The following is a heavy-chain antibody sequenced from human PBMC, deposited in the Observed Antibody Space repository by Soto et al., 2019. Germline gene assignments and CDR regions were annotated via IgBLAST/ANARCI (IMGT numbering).Heavy chain of an antibody. V-gene: IGHV1-46*01. D-gene: IGHD6-13*01. CDR3: AGARKNSSSNRVGAFDI. J-gene: IGHJ3*02. CDR2: INPSGGST. CDR1: GFTFTSSA. Sequence: GASVKVSCKASGFTFTSSAMHWVRQAPGQGFEWMGIINPSGGSTSYAQKFQGRVTMTRDTSTSTVYMELSSLRSEDTAVYYCAGARKNSSSNRVGAFDIWGQGTMVTVSS.